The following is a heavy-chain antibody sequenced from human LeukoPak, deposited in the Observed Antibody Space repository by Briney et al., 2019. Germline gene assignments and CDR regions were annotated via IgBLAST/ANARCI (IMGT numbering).Heavy chain of an antibody. Sequence: GGSLRLSCAASRFTFSSYGMIWVRQAPGRGLEWVSAISRSGGYTYYADSVKGRFTISRDNAKNTLYLQMNSLRAEDTAVYYCAKDLDPLDYFDSWGQGTLVTVSS. CDR2: ISRSGGYT. D-gene: IGHD3-9*01. J-gene: IGHJ4*02. V-gene: IGHV3-23*01. CDR1: RFTFSSYG. CDR3: AKDLDPLDYFDS.